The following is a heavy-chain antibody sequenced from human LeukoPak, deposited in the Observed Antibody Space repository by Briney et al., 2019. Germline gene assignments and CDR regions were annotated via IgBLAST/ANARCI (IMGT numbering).Heavy chain of an antibody. Sequence: GGSLRLSCAASGYAFSTYWMHWVRQAPGKGLVWVSRIDSDGTRATYADSVKGRFTISRDDSRNTLYLQLSSLRAEDTAVYYCAKDLITMVRGSPMDVWGQGTTVTVSS. J-gene: IGHJ6*02. CDR1: GYAFSTYW. CDR3: AKDLITMVRGSPMDV. CDR2: IDSDGTRA. V-gene: IGHV3-74*01. D-gene: IGHD3-10*01.